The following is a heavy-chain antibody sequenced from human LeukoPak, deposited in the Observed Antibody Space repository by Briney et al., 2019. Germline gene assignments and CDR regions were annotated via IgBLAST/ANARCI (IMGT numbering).Heavy chain of an antibody. CDR2: IYDSGST. CDR3: ARDFRSGYPYYYYYGMDV. D-gene: IGHD3-3*01. Sequence: PSETLSLTCIVSGGSISSYYWSWLRQPPGMGLEWIGYIYDSGSTNYNPSLKSRVTISVDTSKNQFSLKLSSVAAADTAVYYCARDFRSGYPYYYYYGMDVWGQGTTVTVSS. V-gene: IGHV4-59*01. CDR1: GGSISSYY. J-gene: IGHJ6*02.